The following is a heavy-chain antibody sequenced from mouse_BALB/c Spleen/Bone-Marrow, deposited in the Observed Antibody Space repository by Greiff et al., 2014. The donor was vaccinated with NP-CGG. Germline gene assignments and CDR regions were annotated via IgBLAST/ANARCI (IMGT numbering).Heavy chain of an antibody. V-gene: IGHV1S29*02. D-gene: IGHD4-1*01. CDR3: ARGNWDFAY. CDR1: GYTFTDYN. J-gene: IGHJ3*01. CDR2: IYPYSGGT. Sequence: EVKLMESGPELVRPGASVKISCKASGYTFTDYNIYWVKQSHGKSLEWIGYIYPYSGGTGYNQKFKSKATLTVDNSSTTAYMELRSLTSEDSAVYHCARGNWDFAYWGQGTLVTVST.